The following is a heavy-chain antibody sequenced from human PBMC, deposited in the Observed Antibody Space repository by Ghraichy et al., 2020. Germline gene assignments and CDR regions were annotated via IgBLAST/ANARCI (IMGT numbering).Heavy chain of an antibody. V-gene: IGHV4-31*03. CDR3: ARDTNYYGSGSYYNVYGGMDV. CDR2: IYYSGST. CDR1: GGSISSGGYY. J-gene: IGHJ6*02. Sequence: SETLSLTCTVSGGSISSGGYYWSWIRQHPGKGLEWIGYIYYSGSTYYNPSLKSRVTISVDTSKNQFSLKLSSVTAADTAVYYCARDTNYYGSGSYYNVYGGMDVWGQGTTVTVSS. D-gene: IGHD3-10*01.